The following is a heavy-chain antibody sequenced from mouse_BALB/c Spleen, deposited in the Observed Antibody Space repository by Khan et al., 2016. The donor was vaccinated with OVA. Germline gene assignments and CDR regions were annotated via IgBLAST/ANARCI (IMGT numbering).Heavy chain of an antibody. Sequence: VKLLESGAELVKPGASVKLSCKASGYTFTSYYMYWVKQRPGQGLEWIGGINPSNGGTYFNEKFKSKATLTVDKASSTAYMQLSSLTSEDSAVYYCTRSGWATFAYWGQGTLVTVSA. V-gene: IGHV1S81*02. CDR3: TRSGWATFAY. D-gene: IGHD1-1*02. J-gene: IGHJ3*01. CDR1: GYTFTSYY. CDR2: INPSNGGT.